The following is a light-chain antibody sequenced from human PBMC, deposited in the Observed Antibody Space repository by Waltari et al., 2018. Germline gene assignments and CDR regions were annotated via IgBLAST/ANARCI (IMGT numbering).Light chain of an antibody. J-gene: IGLJ1*01. CDR3: FSYTSFNPRV. CDR2: DVS. V-gene: IGLV2-14*03. Sequence: QSALTQPASVSGSPGQSITISCTGTRSDVGRYNFVSWFQHHPGNAPKLVIHDVSDRPAGVACRFSGTKDSNTPSMTISVLQAEEEADYCCFSYTSFNPRVFGTGTKVTVL. CDR1: RSDVGRYNF.